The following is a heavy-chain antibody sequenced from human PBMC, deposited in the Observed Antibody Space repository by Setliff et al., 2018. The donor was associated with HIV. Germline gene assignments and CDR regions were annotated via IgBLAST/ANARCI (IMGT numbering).Heavy chain of an antibody. CDR3: ARDSNAPYFQH. D-gene: IGHD1-1*01. CDR2: LFFSGNSGST. V-gene: IGHV4-59*11. CDR1: GGSISDHD. J-gene: IGHJ1*01. Sequence: PSETLSLTCTVFGGSISDHDWFWIRQSPGKGLEWIGCLFFSGNSGSTKYNPSLKSRVTLSVNTSKNQFSLKLNSVTAADTAVYYCARDSNAPYFQHWGQGTLVTVSS.